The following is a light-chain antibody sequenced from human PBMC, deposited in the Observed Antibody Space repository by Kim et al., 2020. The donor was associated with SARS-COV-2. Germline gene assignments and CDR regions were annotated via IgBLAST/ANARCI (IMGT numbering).Light chain of an antibody. Sequence: GQSVTTSCPGSSSVIGGYNYVSWYQQTPCKAPKLMIYDVSKRPSGVPDRFSGSKSGNTASLTISGLQAEDEADYYCCSYAGTYTLVFGGGTQLTVL. CDR3: CSYAGTYTLV. CDR1: SSVIGGYNY. V-gene: IGLV2-11*03. CDR2: DVS. J-gene: IGLJ3*02.